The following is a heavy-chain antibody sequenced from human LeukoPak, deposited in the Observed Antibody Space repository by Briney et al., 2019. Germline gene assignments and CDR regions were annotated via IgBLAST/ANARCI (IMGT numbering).Heavy chain of an antibody. CDR2: IYYSGST. CDR1: GGSISSYY. D-gene: IGHD6-13*01. CDR3: ARGLQQLAGDAFDI. V-gene: IGHV4-59*01. Sequence: PSETLSLTCTVSGGSISSYYWSWIRQPPGKGLEWIGYIYYSGSTNYNPSLKSRVTISVDTSKNQFSLKLSSVTAADTAVYYCARGLQQLAGDAFDIWGQGTMVTVFS. J-gene: IGHJ3*02.